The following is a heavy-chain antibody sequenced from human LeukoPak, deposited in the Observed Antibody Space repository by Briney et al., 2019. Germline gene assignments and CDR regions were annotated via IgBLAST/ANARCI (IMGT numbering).Heavy chain of an antibody. J-gene: IGHJ4*02. Sequence: ASVKVSCKASGYTFTGYYMHWVRQAPGQGLEWMGWINPNSGGTNYAQKFQGRVTMTRDTSISTAYMELSRLRSDDTAVYYCARDFSPFYYGSGSYYPLWGQGTLVTVSS. V-gene: IGHV1-2*02. CDR3: ARDFSPFYYGSGSYYPL. CDR1: GYTFTGYY. D-gene: IGHD3-10*01. CDR2: INPNSGGT.